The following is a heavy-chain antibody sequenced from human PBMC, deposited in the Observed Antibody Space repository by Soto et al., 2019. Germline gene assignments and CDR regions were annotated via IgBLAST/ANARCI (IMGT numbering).Heavy chain of an antibody. J-gene: IGHJ4*02. CDR2: MNPSSGHT. Sequence: QVQLLQSGAEVKKPGASVKVSCKASGYTFTSYDINWVRQATGQGLEWMGWMNPSSGHTGYAQKFQGRVTMTRNTSISTAYMELSSLRSEGTAVYYCARVSWGDKEFDYWGQGTLVTVSS. V-gene: IGHV1-8*01. CDR3: ARVSWGDKEFDY. D-gene: IGHD1-26*01. CDR1: GYTFTSYD.